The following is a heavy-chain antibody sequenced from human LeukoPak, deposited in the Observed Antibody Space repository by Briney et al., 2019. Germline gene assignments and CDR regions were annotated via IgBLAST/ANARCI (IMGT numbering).Heavy chain of an antibody. CDR1: GGSISSRSYY. V-gene: IGHV4-61*02. Sequence: SETLSLTCTVSGGSISSRSYYWSWIRQPAGKGLEWIGRIYTSGSTNYNPSLKSRVTISLDTSKNQFSLKLTSVTAADTAVHYCARLGGYSGYDLDYWGQGTLVTVSS. D-gene: IGHD5-12*01. J-gene: IGHJ4*02. CDR3: ARLGGYSGYDLDY. CDR2: IYTSGST.